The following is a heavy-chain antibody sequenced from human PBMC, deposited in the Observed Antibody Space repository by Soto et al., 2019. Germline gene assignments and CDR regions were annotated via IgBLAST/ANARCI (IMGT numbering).Heavy chain of an antibody. Sequence: QVTLKESGPVLVQPTEPLTLTCTVSGVSLNDATMGVSWIRQPPGKALEWLANIFSNDDKSYTSSLKSRLTISKDTSESQVVLTMTNVDPVDTATYYCARIFRASYFIDWGQGTLVTVSS. V-gene: IGHV2-26*01. J-gene: IGHJ4*02. CDR1: GVSLNDATMG. CDR2: IFSNDDK. D-gene: IGHD1-26*01. CDR3: ARIFRASYFID.